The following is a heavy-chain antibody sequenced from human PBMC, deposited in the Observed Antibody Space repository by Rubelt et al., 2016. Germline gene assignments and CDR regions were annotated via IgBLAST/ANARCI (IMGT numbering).Heavy chain of an antibody. CDR2: VYNSGST. Sequence: QVQLQESGPGLVKPSQTLSLTCTVSGDSISTGGYYWTWIRQHPGKGLEWIGYVYNSGSTYYNPSLKSRVTMSVDTSKNHFSWRLNSVTAADTAVYFCARALPSRGAHGYYFDYWGQGTLVTVSS. CDR3: ARALPSRGAHGYYFDY. D-gene: IGHD1-26*01. CDR1: GDSISTGGYY. V-gene: IGHV4-31*03. J-gene: IGHJ4*02.